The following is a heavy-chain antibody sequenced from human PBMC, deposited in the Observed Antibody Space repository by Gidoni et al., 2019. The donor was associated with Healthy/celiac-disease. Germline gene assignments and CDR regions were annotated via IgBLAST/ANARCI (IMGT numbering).Heavy chain of an antibody. CDR2: ISAYNGNT. V-gene: IGHV1-18*04. Sequence: QVQLVQSGAEVKKLGASVKVSCKASGYTFTSYGISWVRQAPGQGLEWMGWISAYNGNTNYAQKLQGRVTMTTDTSTSTAYMELRSLRSDDTAVYYCARNYDFWSGYYYYYYGMDVWGQGTTVTVSS. D-gene: IGHD3-3*01. CDR3: ARNYDFWSGYYYYYYGMDV. J-gene: IGHJ6*02. CDR1: GYTFTSYG.